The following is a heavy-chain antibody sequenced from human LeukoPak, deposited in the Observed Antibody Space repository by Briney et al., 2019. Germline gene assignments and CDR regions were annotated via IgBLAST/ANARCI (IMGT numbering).Heavy chain of an antibody. CDR1: GGSISSYC. J-gene: IGHJ6*03. Sequence: SETLSLTCTVSGGSISSYCWSWIRQPAGKGLEWIGRIYTSGSTNYNPSLKSRVTMSVDTSKNQFSLKLSSVTAADTAVYYCARASRQSLRFLEWLLGRMDVWGKGTTVTVSS. CDR2: IYTSGST. D-gene: IGHD3-3*01. V-gene: IGHV4-4*07. CDR3: ARASRQSLRFLEWLLGRMDV.